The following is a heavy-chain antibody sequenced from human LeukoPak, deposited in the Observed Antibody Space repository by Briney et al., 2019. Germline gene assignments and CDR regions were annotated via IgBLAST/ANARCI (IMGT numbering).Heavy chain of an antibody. CDR2: IYHSGST. CDR1: GYSISSGYY. CDR3: ARDWGSEGAIANL. Sequence: SETLSLTCTVSGYSISSGYYWGWIRQPPGKGLEWIGSIYHSGSTYYNPSLKSRVTISVDTSKNQFSLKLSSVTAADTAVYYCARDWGSEGAIANLRGQGTLVTVSS. D-gene: IGHD1-26*01. J-gene: IGHJ4*02. V-gene: IGHV4-38-2*02.